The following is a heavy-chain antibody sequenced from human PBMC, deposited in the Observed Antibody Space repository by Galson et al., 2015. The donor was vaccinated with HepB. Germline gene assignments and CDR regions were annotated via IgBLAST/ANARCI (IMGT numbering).Heavy chain of an antibody. J-gene: IGHJ4*02. CDR2: ISAYNGNT. Sequence: SVKVSCKTSGYTFTSYGISWVRQAPGQGLEWMGWISAYNGNTNYAQKLQGRVTMTTDTSTSTAYMELRSLRSDDTAVYYCARDISHPWIQLWPLAYWGQGTLVTVSS. V-gene: IGHV1-18*04. CDR1: GYTFTSYG. D-gene: IGHD5-18*01. CDR3: ARDISHPWIQLWPLAY.